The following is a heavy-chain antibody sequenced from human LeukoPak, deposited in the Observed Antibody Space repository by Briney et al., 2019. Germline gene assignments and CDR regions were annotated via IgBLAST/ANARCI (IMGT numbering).Heavy chain of an antibody. CDR2: IYPGDSDT. Sequence: GESLKISCKGSGYSFTSYWIGWVRQMPGKGLEWMGIIYPGDSDTRYSPPFQGQVTISADKSISTAYLQWSSLKASDTAMYYCARASHYYDSSGYYDYWGQGTLVTVSS. D-gene: IGHD3-22*01. V-gene: IGHV5-51*01. CDR3: ARASHYYDSSGYYDY. J-gene: IGHJ4*02. CDR1: GYSFTSYW.